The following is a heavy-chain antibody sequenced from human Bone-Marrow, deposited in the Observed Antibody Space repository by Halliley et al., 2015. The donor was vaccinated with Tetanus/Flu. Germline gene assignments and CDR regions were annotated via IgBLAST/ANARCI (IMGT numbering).Heavy chain of an antibody. CDR2: IYPGDSDT. CDR3: ARLVGMEANGDFHFDY. D-gene: IGHD4-17*01. CDR1: GYSFISYW. Sequence: QLVQSGAEVQKSGESLKISCKVSGYSFISYWIGWVRQMPGKGLEWMGIIYPGDSDTRYSPSFQGQVTISADRSINTAYLQWSSLKASDTAMDYCARLVGMEANGDFHFDYWGQGTLVTVSS. V-gene: IGHV5-51*01. J-gene: IGHJ4*02.